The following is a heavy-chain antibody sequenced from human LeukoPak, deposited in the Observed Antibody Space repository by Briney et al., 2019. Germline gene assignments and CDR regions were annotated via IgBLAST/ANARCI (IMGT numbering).Heavy chain of an antibody. CDR2: ISTYNDDR. V-gene: IGHV1-3*04. J-gene: IGHJ4*02. CDR3: AVIAAADDFDY. D-gene: IGHD6-13*01. Sequence: ASVKVSCKASGYTFTTYAIHWVRQAPGQRLEWMGWISTYNDDRKYSPKFQGTVTITTDTSASTAYLELSSLRSEDTAVYYCAVIAAADDFDYWGQGTLVTVSS. CDR1: GYTFTTYA.